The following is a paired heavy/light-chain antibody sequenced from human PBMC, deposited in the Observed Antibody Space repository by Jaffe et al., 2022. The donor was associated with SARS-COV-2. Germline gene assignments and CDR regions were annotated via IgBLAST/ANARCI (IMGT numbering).Light chain of an antibody. CDR2: GAS. CDR1: QSVSHNY. CDR3: QQYGGSPGSPLT. V-gene: IGKV3-20*01. Sequence: EIVLTQSPGTLSLSPGERATLSCRASQSVSHNYLAWYQQKPGQAPRLLIYGASSRATGIPDRFGGSGSGTDFTLTISRLEPEDFALYYCQQYGGSPGSPLTFGGGTKVEIK. J-gene: IGKJ4*01.
Heavy chain of an antibody. CDR1: GFTFSNNA. D-gene: IGHD6-19*01. CDR2: TSSSGSIT. J-gene: IGHJ4*02. CDR3: AKNSGWYWNFGDY. Sequence: EVQLVESGGGLVQPGGSLRLSCAASGFTFSNNAMSWVRQAPGKGLEWVSATSSSGSITYYADSVKGRFTISRDNSKNTLYLQMNSLRAEDTAVYYCAKNSGWYWNFGDYWGQGTLVTVSS. V-gene: IGHV3-23*04.